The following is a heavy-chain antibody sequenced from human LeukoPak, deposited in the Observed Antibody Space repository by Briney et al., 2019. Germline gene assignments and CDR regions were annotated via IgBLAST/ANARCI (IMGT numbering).Heavy chain of an antibody. Sequence: GGSLRLSCAASGFTVSNNYMSWVRQTPGKGLEWVSAISNNGGYTYYADSVQGRFTISRDNSKSTLCLQMNSLRAEDTAVYYCAKQLGYCSDGSCYFPYWGQGTLVTVSS. CDR3: AKQLGYCSDGSCYFPY. CDR1: GFTVSNNY. V-gene: IGHV3-23*01. J-gene: IGHJ4*02. CDR2: ISNNGGYT. D-gene: IGHD2-15*01.